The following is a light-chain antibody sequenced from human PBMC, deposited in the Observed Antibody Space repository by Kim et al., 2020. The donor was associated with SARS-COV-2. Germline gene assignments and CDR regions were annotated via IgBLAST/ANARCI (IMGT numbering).Light chain of an antibody. Sequence: ATGKTATMTGGGDFIGTKSVHWYRQKPGQAPVLVIYYDSDRPSGIPERFSGSNSGNAAALTSSRVEAGDEAAYYCQVWDSDSDHVIFGGGTQLTVL. V-gene: IGLV3-21*04. CDR2: YDS. CDR1: FIGTKS. J-gene: IGLJ2*01. CDR3: QVWDSDSDHVI.